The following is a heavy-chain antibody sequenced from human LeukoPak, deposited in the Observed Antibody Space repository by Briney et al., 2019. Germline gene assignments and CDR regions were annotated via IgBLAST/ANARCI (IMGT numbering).Heavy chain of an antibody. D-gene: IGHD3-10*01. Sequence: SQTLSLTCAISGDSVSSNSAAWNWIRQSPSRGLEWLGRTYYRSKWYNDYAVSVRSRITINPDTSKNQFSLQLHSVTAADTVVYYCALSQYGEALFDYWGQGSLVTVSS. CDR3: ALSQYGEALFDY. V-gene: IGHV6-1*01. J-gene: IGHJ4*02. CDR2: TYYRSKWYN. CDR1: GDSVSSNSAA.